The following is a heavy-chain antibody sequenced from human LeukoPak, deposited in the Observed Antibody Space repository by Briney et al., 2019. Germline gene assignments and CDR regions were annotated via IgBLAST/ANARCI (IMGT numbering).Heavy chain of an antibody. CDR2: ISAYNGNT. Sequence: GASVKVSCKASGYTFTSYGISWVRQAPGQGLEWMGWISAYNGNTNYAQKFQGRVTMTRDTSISTAYMELSRLRSDDTAVYYCARDPDIVVVPAAPTNWFDPWGQGTLVTVSS. D-gene: IGHD2-2*01. J-gene: IGHJ5*02. V-gene: IGHV1-18*01. CDR3: ARDPDIVVVPAAPTNWFDP. CDR1: GYTFTSYG.